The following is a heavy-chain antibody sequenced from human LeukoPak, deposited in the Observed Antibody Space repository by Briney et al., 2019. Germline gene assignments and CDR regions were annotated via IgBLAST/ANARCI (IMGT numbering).Heavy chain of an antibody. CDR2: FDPEDGET. Sequence: ASVKVSCKVSGYTLTELSMHWVRQAPGKGLEWMGGFDPEDGETIYAQKFQGRVTMTEDTSTDTAYMELRSLRSEDTAVYYCATVSISYYDSSGYYPFDYWGQGTLVTVSS. CDR3: ATVSISYYDSSGYYPFDY. D-gene: IGHD3-22*01. J-gene: IGHJ4*02. V-gene: IGHV1-24*01. CDR1: GYTLTELS.